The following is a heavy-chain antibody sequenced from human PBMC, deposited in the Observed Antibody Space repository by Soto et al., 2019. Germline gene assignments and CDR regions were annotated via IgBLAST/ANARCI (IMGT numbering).Heavy chain of an antibody. J-gene: IGHJ6*02. V-gene: IGHV1-69*13. CDR3: ARGFYSNFPRHYYYYGMDV. D-gene: IGHD4-4*01. Sequence: VKVSCKASGGTFSSYAISWVRQAPGQGLGWMGGIIPIFGTANYAQKFQGRVTITADESTSTAYMELSSLRSEDTAVYYCARGFYSNFPRHYYYYGMDVWGQGTTVTVSS. CDR1: GGTFSSYA. CDR2: IIPIFGTA.